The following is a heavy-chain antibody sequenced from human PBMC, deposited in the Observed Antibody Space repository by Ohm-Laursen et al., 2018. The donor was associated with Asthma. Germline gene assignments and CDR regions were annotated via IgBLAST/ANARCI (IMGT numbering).Heavy chain of an antibody. V-gene: IGHV3-21*01. J-gene: IGHJ5*02. Sequence: SLRLSCAASGYTFSRYSIHWVRQIPGKGLEWVASISTASTFIYYADSVKGRFTVSRDNAKNSLYLQMNSLRAEDTAVYYCAMSSSSCYSSGCWFDPWGQGSLVTVSS. CDR1: GYTFSRYS. CDR2: ISTASTFI. D-gene: IGHD2-2*01. CDR3: AMSSSSCYSSGCWFDP.